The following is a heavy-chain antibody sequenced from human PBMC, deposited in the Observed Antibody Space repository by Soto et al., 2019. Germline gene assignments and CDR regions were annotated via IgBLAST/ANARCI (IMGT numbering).Heavy chain of an antibody. CDR3: ARIRNTRGSGRYYFAY. D-gene: IGHD6-25*01. CDR2: IDWNDDK. V-gene: IGHV2-70*01. CDR1: GFSLTTSGMC. Sequence: SGPTLVSPTQTLTLTCTFSGFSLTTSGMCVNWIRQPPGKALEWLALIDWNDDKYYITSLKTRLTISKDTSKNQVVLTMTNMDPVDTATYYCARIRNTRGSGRYYFAYWGQGTLVTVSS. J-gene: IGHJ4*02.